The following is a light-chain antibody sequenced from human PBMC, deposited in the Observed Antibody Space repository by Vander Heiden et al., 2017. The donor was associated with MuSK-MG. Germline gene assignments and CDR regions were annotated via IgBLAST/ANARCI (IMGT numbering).Light chain of an antibody. CDR2: DAS. V-gene: IGKV1-5*01. J-gene: IGKJ4*01. CDR3: QQDNSYVT. Sequence: DIQMTQSPSTLSASVGDRVTITCRASQSISSWLAWYQQKPGKAPKLLIYDASSLESGVPSRFSGSGSGTEFTLTISSLQPDDFATYYFQQDNSYVTFGGGTKVEIK. CDR1: QSISSW.